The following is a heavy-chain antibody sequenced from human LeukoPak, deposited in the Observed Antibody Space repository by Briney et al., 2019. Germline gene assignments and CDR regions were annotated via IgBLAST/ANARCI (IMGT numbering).Heavy chain of an antibody. CDR1: NYTFTSYG. CDR2: IIPIFGTA. J-gene: IGHJ5*02. V-gene: IGHV1-69*13. CDR3: ARDGAVAGLGTSWFDP. Sequence: SVKVSCKTSNYTFTSYGISWVRQAPGQGLEWMGGIIPIFGTANYAQKFQGRVTITADESTSTAYMELSSLRSEDTAVYYCARDGAVAGLGTSWFDPWGQGTLVTVSS. D-gene: IGHD6-19*01.